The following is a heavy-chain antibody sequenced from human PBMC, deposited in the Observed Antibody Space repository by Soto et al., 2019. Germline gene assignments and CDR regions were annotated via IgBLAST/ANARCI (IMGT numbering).Heavy chain of an antibody. D-gene: IGHD2-2*01. V-gene: IGHV3-23*03. CDR3: TRRTRGYFGY. Sequence: GGSLRLSCAASGFTFSDYTMSWVRQAPGKVLECISVILSDYNTYYADSVRGRFTISRDNSKNTLYLEMNSLRAEDTAVYYCTRRTRGYFGYWGQGALVTVSS. CDR1: GFTFSDYT. J-gene: IGHJ4*02. CDR2: ILSDYNT.